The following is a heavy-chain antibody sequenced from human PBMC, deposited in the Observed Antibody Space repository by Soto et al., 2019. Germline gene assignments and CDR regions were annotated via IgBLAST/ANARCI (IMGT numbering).Heavy chain of an antibody. CDR3: ARGHFGVTMNV. CDR2: VNGGGDIT. V-gene: IGHV3-23*01. CDR1: EFTFSSYS. D-gene: IGHD3-3*01. Sequence: EVQLLESGGGLVQPGGSLRLSCAASEFTFSSYSRIWVRQATGKGLEWVSGVNGGGDITYYAEPVNGRFTISRDNSKNTRYPQMTSLRAEDTAVFYCARGHFGVTMNVWGQGTTVTVSS. J-gene: IGHJ6*02.